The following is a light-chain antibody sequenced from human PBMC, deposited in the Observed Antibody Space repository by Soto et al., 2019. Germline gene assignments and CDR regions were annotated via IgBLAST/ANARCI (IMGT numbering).Light chain of an antibody. J-gene: IGLJ1*01. Sequence: QSALTQPASVSGSPGQSITISCTGTSSDVGGYNYVSGYQQHPGKAPKLMMYDVSNRPSGVSNRFSGSKSGNTASLTISGLQAEYEAHYYCSSYTSSSTLLYVFGTGTKLTVL. CDR1: SSDVGGYNY. CDR3: SSYTSSSTLLYV. V-gene: IGLV2-14*01. CDR2: DVS.